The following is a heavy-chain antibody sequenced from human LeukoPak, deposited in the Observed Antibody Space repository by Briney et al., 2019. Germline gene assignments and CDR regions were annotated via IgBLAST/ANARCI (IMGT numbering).Heavy chain of an antibody. J-gene: IGHJ6*03. CDR2: IYYSGST. D-gene: IGHD6-6*01. Sequence: SETLSLTCTVSGGSISAYYCSWIRQPAGKGLEWIGYIYYSGSTNYNPSLKSRVTISVDTSKNQFSLKLSSVTAADTAVYYCARVGIAARPGSYYYYYMDVWGKGTTVTVSS. CDR1: GGSISAYY. V-gene: IGHV4-59*01. CDR3: ARVGIAARPGSYYYYYMDV.